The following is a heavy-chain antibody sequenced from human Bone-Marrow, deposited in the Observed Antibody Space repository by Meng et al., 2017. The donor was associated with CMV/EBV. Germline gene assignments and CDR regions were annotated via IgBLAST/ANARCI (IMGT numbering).Heavy chain of an antibody. Sequence: GESLKISCAASGFTFSSYGMHWVRQAPGKGLEWVAVIWYDGSNKYYADSVKGRFTISRDNSKNTLYLQMNSLRAEDTAVYYCARFLVPAAISYYYGMDVWGQGTTVTVSS. CDR1: GFTFSSYG. D-gene: IGHD2-2*01. CDR2: IWYDGSNK. V-gene: IGHV3-33*01. CDR3: ARFLVPAAISYYYGMDV. J-gene: IGHJ6*02.